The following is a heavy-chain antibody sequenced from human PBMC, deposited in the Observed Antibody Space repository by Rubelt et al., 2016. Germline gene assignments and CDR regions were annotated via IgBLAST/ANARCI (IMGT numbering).Heavy chain of an antibody. Sequence: QVQLVQSGAEVKKPGASVKVSCKASGYTFTSYGISWVRQAPGQGLEWMGWISAGNGNTKYSQKFQGRVTITRDTSASTAYMELSSLRSEDTAVYYCARMRGPYSSSGGEFDPWGQGTLVTVSS. D-gene: IGHD6-13*01. CDR2: ISAGNGNT. CDR3: ARMRGPYSSSGGEFDP. V-gene: IGHV1-18*01. J-gene: IGHJ5*02. CDR1: GYTFTSYG.